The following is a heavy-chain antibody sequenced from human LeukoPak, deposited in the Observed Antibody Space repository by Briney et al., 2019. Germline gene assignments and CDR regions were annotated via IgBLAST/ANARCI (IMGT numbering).Heavy chain of an antibody. CDR3: ARLSSSWAGGGYNWFDP. Sequence: ASVKVSCKASGYTFTSYAMNWVRQAPGQGLEWMGWINTNTGNPAYAQGFTGRFVFSLDTSVSTAYLQISSLKAEDTAVYYCARLSSSWAGGGYNWFDPWGQGTLVTVSS. CDR1: GYTFTSYA. CDR2: INTNTGNP. J-gene: IGHJ5*02. V-gene: IGHV7-4-1*02. D-gene: IGHD6-13*01.